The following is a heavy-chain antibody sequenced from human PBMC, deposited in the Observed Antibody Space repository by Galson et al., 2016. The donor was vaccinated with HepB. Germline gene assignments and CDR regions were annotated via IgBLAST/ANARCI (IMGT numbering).Heavy chain of an antibody. CDR1: GFTFSSYA. V-gene: IGHV3-23*01. CDR3: ARDQGTYCSGGNCYGSGALDI. D-gene: IGHD2-15*01. Sequence: SLRLSCSASGFTFSSYAMSWVRQAPGKGLECVSGISGSGGYTNYADSVKGRFTISRANSKNTLYLQMNSLRDEDTAVYYCARDQGTYCSGGNCYGSGALDIWGQGTMVTVSS. J-gene: IGHJ3*02. CDR2: ISGSGGYT.